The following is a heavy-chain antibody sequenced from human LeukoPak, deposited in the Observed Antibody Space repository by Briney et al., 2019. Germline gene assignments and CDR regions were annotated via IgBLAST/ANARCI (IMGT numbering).Heavy chain of an antibody. Sequence: SETLSLTCTVSGGSISSSSYYWVWIRQPPGKGLEWIGSIYYSGSTYYNPSLKSRVTISVDTSKNQFSLKLSSVTAADTAVYYCARHQHDYGDYVFDYWGQGTLVTVSS. V-gene: IGHV4-39*01. J-gene: IGHJ4*02. CDR1: GGSISSSSYY. CDR3: ARHQHDYGDYVFDY. CDR2: IYYSGST. D-gene: IGHD4-17*01.